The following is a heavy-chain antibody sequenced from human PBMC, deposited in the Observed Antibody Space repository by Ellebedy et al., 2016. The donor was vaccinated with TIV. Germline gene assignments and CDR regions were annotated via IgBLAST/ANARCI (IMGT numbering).Heavy chain of an antibody. CDR2: IYYSGST. Sequence: SETLSLXXAVYGGSFSGYYWGWIRQPPGKGLEWIGSIYYSGSTYYNPSLKSRVTMSVDTSKNQFSLKLSSVTAADTAVYYCARASGSYYPPPFDYWGQGTLVTVSS. V-gene: IGHV4-34*01. D-gene: IGHD1-26*01. CDR3: ARASGSYYPPPFDY. J-gene: IGHJ4*02. CDR1: GGSFSGYY.